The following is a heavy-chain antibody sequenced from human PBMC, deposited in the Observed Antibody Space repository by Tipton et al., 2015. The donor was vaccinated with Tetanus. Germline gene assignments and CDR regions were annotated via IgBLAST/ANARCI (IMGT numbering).Heavy chain of an antibody. V-gene: IGHV4-39*01. CDR2: IHNTGNT. Sequence: TLSLTCAVSGGSINSTHYYWGCLHQPPGKRLEWIGSIHNTGNTYYNPALTSRITMSVATTMNQFSMLLRSLTGVDTAVYYCARLSVSANDAPGLDIWGQGTLFTVPP. J-gene: IGHJ3*02. D-gene: IGHD4/OR15-4a*01. CDR3: ARLSVSANDAPGLDI. CDR1: GGSINSTHYY.